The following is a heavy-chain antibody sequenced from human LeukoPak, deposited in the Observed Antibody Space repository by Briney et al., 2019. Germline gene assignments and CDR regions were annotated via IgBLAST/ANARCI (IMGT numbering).Heavy chain of an antibody. CDR2: INHSGST. D-gene: IGHD2-2*01. Sequence: SETLSLTCAVYGGSFSGYYWSWIRQPPGKGLEWIGEINHSGSTNYNPSLKSRVTISVDTSKNQFSLKLSSVTAADTAVYYCARSASSWDADNWFDPWGQGTLVTVSA. J-gene: IGHJ5*02. CDR1: GGSFSGYY. CDR3: ARSASSWDADNWFDP. V-gene: IGHV4-34*01.